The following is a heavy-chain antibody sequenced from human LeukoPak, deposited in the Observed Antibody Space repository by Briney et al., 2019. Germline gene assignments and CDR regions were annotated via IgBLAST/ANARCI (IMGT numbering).Heavy chain of an antibody. CDR3: ARLLAAAGTPYAFDI. V-gene: IGHV4-34*01. Sequence: SETLSLTCAVYGGSFSGYYWSWIRQPPGKGLEWIGEINHSGSTNYNPSLKSRVTISVDTSKNQFSLKLSSVTAADTAVYYCARLLAAAGTPYAFDIWGQGTMVTVSS. J-gene: IGHJ3*02. CDR1: GGSFSGYY. CDR2: INHSGST. D-gene: IGHD6-13*01.